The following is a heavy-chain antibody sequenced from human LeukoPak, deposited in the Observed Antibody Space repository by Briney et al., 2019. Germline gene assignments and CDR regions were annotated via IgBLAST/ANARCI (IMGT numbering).Heavy chain of an antibody. D-gene: IGHD2-2*01. CDR1: GFTFSSYA. J-gene: IGHJ4*02. Sequence: GGSLRLSCAASGFTFSSYAMSWVREAPGKGLEWVSAISGSGGSTYYADSVKGRFTISRDNSKNTLYPQMNSLRAEDTAVYYCAKFASIVVVPAAMPAFDYWGQGTLVTVSS. CDR3: AKFASIVVVPAAMPAFDY. V-gene: IGHV3-23*01. CDR2: ISGSGGST.